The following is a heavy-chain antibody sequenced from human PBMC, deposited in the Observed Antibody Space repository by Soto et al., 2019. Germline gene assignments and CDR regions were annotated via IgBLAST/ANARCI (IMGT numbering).Heavy chain of an antibody. V-gene: IGHV1-18*01. CDR2: ISAYNGNT. CDR1: GYTFTSYG. D-gene: IGHD2-2*01. CDR3: ARDSPTPYEYIVVVPAATDYYYYYGMDV. J-gene: IGHJ6*02. Sequence: ASVKVSCKASGYTFTSYGISWVRQAPGQGLEWMGWISAYNGNTNYAQKLQGRVTMTTDTSTSTAYMELRSLRSDDTAVYYCARDSPTPYEYIVVVPAATDYYYYYGMDVWGQGTTVTVSS.